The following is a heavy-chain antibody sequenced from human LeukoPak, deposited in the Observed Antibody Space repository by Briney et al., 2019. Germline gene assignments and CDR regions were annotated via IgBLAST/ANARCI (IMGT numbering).Heavy chain of an antibody. V-gene: IGHV3-15*01. D-gene: IGHD3-3*01. CDR1: GFTISNAW. CDR2: IKSKTDGGTT. J-gene: IGHJ4*02. Sequence: GGSLRLSCAASGFTISNAWVSWVRQAPGKGLEWVGRIKSKTDGGTTDYAAPVKGRFTISRDDSKNTLYVQMNSLKTEKTAVYYHTTYYDFWSGYYHVYWGQGTLVTFSS. CDR3: TTYYDFWSGYYHVY.